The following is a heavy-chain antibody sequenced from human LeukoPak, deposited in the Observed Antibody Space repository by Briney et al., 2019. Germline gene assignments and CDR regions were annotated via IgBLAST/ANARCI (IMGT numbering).Heavy chain of an antibody. CDR2: MNPNSGNT. CDR3: ARGCGAYCGGDCYSGY. V-gene: IGHV1-8*01. CDR1: GYTFTSYD. J-gene: IGHJ4*02. Sequence: ASVKVSCKASGYTFTSYDISWVRQATGQGLEWMGWMNPNSGNTGYAQKFQGRVTMTRNTSISTAYMELSSLRSEDTAVYYCARGCGAYCGGDCYSGYWGQGTLVTVSS. D-gene: IGHD2-21*02.